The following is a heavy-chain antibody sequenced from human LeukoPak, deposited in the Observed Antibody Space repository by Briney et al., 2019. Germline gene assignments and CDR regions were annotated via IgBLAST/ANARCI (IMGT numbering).Heavy chain of an antibody. CDR2: ISAYNGNT. CDR1: GYTFTSYG. V-gene: IGHV1-18*01. CDR3: ASAGYSSGWGTFDY. J-gene: IGHJ4*02. Sequence: GASVKVSCKASGYTFTSYGISWVRQAPGQGLEWMGWISAYNGNTNYAQKLQGRVTMTTDTSTSTAYMELRSLRSDDTAVYYCASAGYSSGWGTFDYWGQGTLVTVSS. D-gene: IGHD6-19*01.